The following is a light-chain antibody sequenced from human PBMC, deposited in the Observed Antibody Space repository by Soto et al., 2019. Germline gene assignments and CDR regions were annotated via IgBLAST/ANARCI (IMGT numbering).Light chain of an antibody. CDR3: GVWDGSLELYL. CDR2: DSN. V-gene: IGLV1-51*01. J-gene: IGLJ1*01. CDR1: RSIGTNY. Sequence: QSVLTQPPSLSAAPGQTVTISCSGIRSIGTNYVSWYQQFPGAAPKLLIFDSNQRPSGIPERFSASKSGTSATLDISGLRTGDEADYYCGVWDGSLELYLFGSGPKVTVL.